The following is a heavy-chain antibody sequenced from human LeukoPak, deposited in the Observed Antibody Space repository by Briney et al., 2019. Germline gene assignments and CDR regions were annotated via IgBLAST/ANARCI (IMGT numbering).Heavy chain of an antibody. CDR2: ISSSSSYI. J-gene: IGHJ6*03. CDR1: GFTFSSYA. D-gene: IGHD6-13*01. CDR3: ARAQYSSTLYYYYYMDV. Sequence: GGSLRLSCAASGFTFSSYAMSWARQAPGKGLEWVSSISSSSSYIYYADSVKGRLTISRDNAKKSLYLQMNSLRAEDTAVYYCARAQYSSTLYYYYYMDVWGKGTTVTVSS. V-gene: IGHV3-21*01.